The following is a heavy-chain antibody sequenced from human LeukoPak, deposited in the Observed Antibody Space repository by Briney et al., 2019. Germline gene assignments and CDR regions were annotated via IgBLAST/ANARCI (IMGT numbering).Heavy chain of an antibody. CDR2: INPNSGGT. CDR1: GYTFTGYY. Sequence: AAVKVSCKASGYTFTGYYMHWVRQAPVQGLEWMGWINPNSGGTNYAQKFQGRVTMTRDTSISTAYMELSRLRSDDTAVYYCARASWEGVEYYYDSSGYYYFDYWGQGTLVTVSS. CDR3: ARASWEGVEYYYDSSGYYYFDY. D-gene: IGHD3-22*01. J-gene: IGHJ4*02. V-gene: IGHV1-2*02.